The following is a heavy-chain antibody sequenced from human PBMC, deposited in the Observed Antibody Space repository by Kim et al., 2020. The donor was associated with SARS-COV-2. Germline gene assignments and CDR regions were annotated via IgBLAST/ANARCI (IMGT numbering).Heavy chain of an antibody. J-gene: IGHJ6*02. CDR2: IYHSGST. CDR3: AREARCCSTSCRTSNYGIDV. D-gene: IGHD2-2*01. Sequence: SETLSLTCAVSGGSISSSNWWCWVRQPPGKGLEWIGEIYHSGSTNYNPSLKSRVTISVDKSKNQFSLKLSPVTAADTAVYYCAREARCCSTSCRTSNYGIDVWGQGTTVTVSS. CDR1: GGSISSSNW. V-gene: IGHV4-4*02.